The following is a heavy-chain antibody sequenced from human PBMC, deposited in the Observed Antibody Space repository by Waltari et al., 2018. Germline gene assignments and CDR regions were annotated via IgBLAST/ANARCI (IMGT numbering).Heavy chain of an antibody. D-gene: IGHD2-21*02. J-gene: IGHJ4*02. CDR3: AKGGVVTAWDEY. CDR2: ISGGSDYI. CDR1: GFTFSRYG. V-gene: IGHV3-23*01. Sequence: EVQLLESGGGLVQPGGYLRLFCTSSGFTFSRYGMSWVRQAPGKGPEWVSAISGGSDYIYYADSVRGRFTISRDNSKNTLYLQMSSLKAEDTAVYYCAKGGVVTAWDEYWGQGTLVTVSS.